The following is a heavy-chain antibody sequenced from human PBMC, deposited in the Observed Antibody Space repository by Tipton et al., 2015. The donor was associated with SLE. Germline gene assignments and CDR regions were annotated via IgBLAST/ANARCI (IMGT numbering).Heavy chain of an antibody. D-gene: IGHD3-3*01. J-gene: IGHJ4*02. CDR2: ISAYNGNT. V-gene: IGHV1-18*01. CDR3: AKDSDYDFWSAYSGY. CDR1: GYTFPSYG. Sequence: QVQLVQSGAEVKKPGASVKVSCKASGYTFPSYGISWARQAPGQGLEWMGWISAYNGNTNYAQNLQGRVTMTTDTSTSTAYMDLRGLRSDDTAVYYCAKDSDYDFWSAYSGYWGQGTLDTVSS.